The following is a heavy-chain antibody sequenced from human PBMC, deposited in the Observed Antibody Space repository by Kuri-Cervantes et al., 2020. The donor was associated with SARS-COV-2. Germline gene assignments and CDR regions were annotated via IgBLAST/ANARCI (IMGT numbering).Heavy chain of an antibody. CDR1: GFTFSSYS. V-gene: IGHV3-21*01. D-gene: IGHD6-13*01. CDR3: ARSYGSSSDYYYYYYMDV. J-gene: IGHJ6*03. Sequence: GESLKISCAASGFTFSSYSMNWVRQVPGKGLEWVSSISSSSSYIYYADSVKGRFTISRDNAKNSLYLQMNSLRAEDTAVYYCARSYGSSSDYYYYYYMDVWGKGTTVTVSS. CDR2: ISSSSSYI.